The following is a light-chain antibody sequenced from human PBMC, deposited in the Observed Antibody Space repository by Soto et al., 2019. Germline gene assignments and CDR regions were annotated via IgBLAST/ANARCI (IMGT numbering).Light chain of an antibody. CDR1: QTLSPNY. J-gene: IGKJ5*01. CDR2: GSS. CDR3: QQYGTSPRT. V-gene: IGKV3-20*01. Sequence: DIVLTQSPGTLSLSPGERATLYCRASQTLSPNYLAWCQQKPGHPPRLLIYGSSKRATGIPDRFSGSGSGTDFTLTISRLEPEDFAVYYCQQYGTSPRTFGQGTRREIK.